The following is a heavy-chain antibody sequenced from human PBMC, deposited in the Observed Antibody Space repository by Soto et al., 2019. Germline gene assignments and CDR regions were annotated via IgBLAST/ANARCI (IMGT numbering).Heavy chain of an antibody. CDR3: EMRLNDDYSYSPYYYAFDV. CDR1: GYTFSKYW. J-gene: IGHJ6*02. V-gene: IGHV5-51*01. D-gene: IGHD1-26*01. Sequence: VESLKLSCQASGYTFSKYWMAWVRQMPGKGLEDVGIVYPGGSDTRYSPSFQGQVTISVDPSTSTAYMQWNRLKASDSDMYYSEMRLNDDYSYSPYYYAFDVWARGSTPTVS. CDR2: VYPGGSDT.